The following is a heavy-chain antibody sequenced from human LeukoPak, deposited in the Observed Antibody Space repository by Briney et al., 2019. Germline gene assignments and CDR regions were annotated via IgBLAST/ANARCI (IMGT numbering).Heavy chain of an antibody. D-gene: IGHD6-19*01. Sequence: GGSLRLSCAASGFTFSSYGMHWVRQAPGKGLEWVAVISYDGSNKYYADSVKGRFTISRDNSKNTLYLQMNSLRAEDTAVYYCATSQSSGWYFTFDYWGQGTLVTVSS. CDR1: GFTFSSYG. J-gene: IGHJ4*02. CDR3: ATSQSSGWYFTFDY. V-gene: IGHV3-30*03. CDR2: ISYDGSNK.